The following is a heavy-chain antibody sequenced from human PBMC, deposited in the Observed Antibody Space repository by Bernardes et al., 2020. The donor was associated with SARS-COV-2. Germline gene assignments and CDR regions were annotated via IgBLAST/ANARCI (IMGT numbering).Heavy chain of an antibody. V-gene: IGHV1-18*01. D-gene: IGHD2-2*01. CDR2: ISAYNGNT. Sequence: ASVKVSCKASGYTFTSYGISWVRQAPGQGLEWMGWISAYNGNTNYAQKLQGRVTMTTDTSTSTAYMELRSLRSDDTAVYYCARVLVCSSTSCFYYFDYWGQGTLVTVSS. CDR3: ARVLVCSSTSCFYYFDY. CDR1: GYTFTSYG. J-gene: IGHJ4*02.